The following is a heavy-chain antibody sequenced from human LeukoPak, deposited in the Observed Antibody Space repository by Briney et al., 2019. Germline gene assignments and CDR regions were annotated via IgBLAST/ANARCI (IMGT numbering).Heavy chain of an antibody. D-gene: IGHD4/OR15-4a*01. CDR2: ISGYNGNT. V-gene: IGHV1-18*01. J-gene: IGHJ4*02. Sequence: GASVKVSCTASGYTFTSYGMGWVRRAPGQGLEWMGWISGYNGNTNYAQKLQDRVTMTTDTSTSTAYMELRSLRSDDTAVYYCARAWNGCSDYWGQGTLVTVSS. CDR1: GYTFTSYG. CDR3: ARAWNGCSDY.